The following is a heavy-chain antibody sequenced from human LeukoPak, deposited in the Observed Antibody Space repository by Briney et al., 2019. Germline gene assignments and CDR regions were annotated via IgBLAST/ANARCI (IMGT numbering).Heavy chain of an antibody. CDR1: GYTFTSYG. CDR3: AREDTAMVTGYFDY. Sequence: SVKVSCKASGYTFTSYGISWVRQAPGQGLEWMGRIIPILGIANYAQKFQGRVTITADKSTSTAYMELSSLRSEDTAVYYCAREDTAMVTGYFDYWGQGTLVTVSS. CDR2: IIPILGIA. D-gene: IGHD5-18*01. V-gene: IGHV1-69*04. J-gene: IGHJ4*02.